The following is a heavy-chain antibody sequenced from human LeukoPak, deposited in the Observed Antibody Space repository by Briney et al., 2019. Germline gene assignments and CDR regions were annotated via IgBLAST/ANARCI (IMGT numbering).Heavy chain of an antibody. Sequence: ASVRVSCKASGFTFTNYGITWVRQAPGQGLELMGWISAYNGDRKYAQKVQARLTMTTDASTSTGYMELSGLKSDDTGVYYCARDFSNTSRFKVVLDFWGQGTLVTVFS. V-gene: IGHV1-18*04. CDR3: ARDFSNTSRFKVVLDF. J-gene: IGHJ4*02. D-gene: IGHD6-6*01. CDR2: ISAYNGDR. CDR1: GFTFTNYG.